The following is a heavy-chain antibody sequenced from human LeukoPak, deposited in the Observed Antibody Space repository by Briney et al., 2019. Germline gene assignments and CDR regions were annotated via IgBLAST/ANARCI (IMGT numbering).Heavy chain of an antibody. CDR3: AKEGGETQQWLVSFDY. CDR2: ISSSGGST. CDR1: GFTFSSYA. J-gene: IGHJ4*02. Sequence: AGGSLRLSCAASGFTFSSYAMSWVRQAPGKGLEWVSAISSSGGSTYYADSVKGRFTISRDNSKNTLYLQMNSLRAEDTAVYYCAKEGGETQQWLVSFDYWGQGTLVTVSS. D-gene: IGHD6-19*01. V-gene: IGHV3-23*01.